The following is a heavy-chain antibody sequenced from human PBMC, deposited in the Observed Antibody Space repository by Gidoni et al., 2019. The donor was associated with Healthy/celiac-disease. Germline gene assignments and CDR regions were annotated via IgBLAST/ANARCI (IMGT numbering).Heavy chain of an antibody. J-gene: IGHJ3*02. CDR1: GGSISSSSYY. CDR3: AARDGYKTRFADAFDI. D-gene: IGHD5-12*01. CDR2: IYYSGST. V-gene: IGHV4-39*01. Sequence: QLQLQESGPGLVKPSETLSLTCTVSGGSISSSSYYWGWIRQPPGKGLEWIGSIYYSGSTYYNPSLKSRVTISVDTSKNQFSLKLSSVTAADTAVYYCAARDGYKTRFADAFDIWGQGTMVTVSS.